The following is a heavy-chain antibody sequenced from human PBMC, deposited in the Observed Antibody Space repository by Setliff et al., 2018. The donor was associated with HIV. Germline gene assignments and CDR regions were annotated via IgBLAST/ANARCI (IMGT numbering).Heavy chain of an antibody. CDR2: IIPIFGTA. J-gene: IGHJ6*03. Sequence: ASVKVSCKASGGTFSRYPISWVRQAPGQGLEWMGWIIPIFGTANYPENFQGRVTITADESSSTAYMELSRLKSDDTAVYYCARDRERGQYSRSAVGGYYYYYMDVWGKGTTVTVSS. CDR1: GGTFSRYP. D-gene: IGHD6-6*01. V-gene: IGHV1-69*13. CDR3: ARDRERGQYSRSAVGGYYYYYMDV.